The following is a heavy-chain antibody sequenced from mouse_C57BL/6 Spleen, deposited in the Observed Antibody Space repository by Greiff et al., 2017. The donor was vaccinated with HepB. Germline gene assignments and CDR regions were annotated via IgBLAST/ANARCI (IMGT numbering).Heavy chain of an antibody. J-gene: IGHJ1*03. CDR3: AREVLRNYWYFDV. Sequence: EVQLQQSGPELVKPGASVKIPCKASGYTFTDYNMDWVKQSHGKSLEWIGDINPNNGGTIYNQKFKGKATLTVDQSSSTAYMELRSLTSEDTAVYDCAREVLRNYWYFDVWGTGTTVTVSS. V-gene: IGHV1-18*01. D-gene: IGHD1-1*01. CDR1: GYTFTDYN. CDR2: INPNNGGT.